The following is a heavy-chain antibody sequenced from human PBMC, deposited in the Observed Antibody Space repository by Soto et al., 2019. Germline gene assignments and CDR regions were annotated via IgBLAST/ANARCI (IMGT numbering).Heavy chain of an antibody. CDR3: ARSPCINSWYHFDY. V-gene: IGHV1-18*01. J-gene: IGHJ4*02. CDR1: GYIFTMYG. Sequence: QVQLVQSGAEVKKPGASVKVSCKTSGYIFTMYGISWVRQAPEQGLEWMGWISTYNGNTNSAQKFQGRVTMTTDTSTSTAYMELRSLRSDDTAVYYCARSPCINSWYHFDYWGQGTLVTVSS. D-gene: IGHD6-13*01. CDR2: ISTYNGNT.